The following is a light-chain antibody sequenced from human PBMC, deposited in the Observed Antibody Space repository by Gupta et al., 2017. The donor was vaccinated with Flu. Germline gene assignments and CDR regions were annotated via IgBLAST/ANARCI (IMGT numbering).Light chain of an antibody. CDR1: QSLVYKNGITY. CDR2: DVS. CDR3: RRGTHPWT. V-gene: IGKV2-30*01. Sequence: ISCRYSQSLVYKNGITYLNWFPQKPGQSPRRLIYDVSNRDSGVPDRISGSGSGTDFTLKISREEAEDVGGYYCRRGTHPWTFGQGTRLEI. J-gene: IGKJ2*02.